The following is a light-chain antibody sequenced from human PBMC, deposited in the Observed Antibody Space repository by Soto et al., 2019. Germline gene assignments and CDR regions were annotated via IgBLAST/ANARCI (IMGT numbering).Light chain of an antibody. J-gene: IGKJ5*01. CDR1: QSVSSNY. V-gene: IGKV3-20*01. Sequence: ETVLTQSPGTLSLSPGERATLSCRASQSVSSNYLVWYQQKPGQAPRRLISGVSTRATGIPDRFSGSGSGTDFTLTISRLEPEDVAVYDCQQYAPSPAITFGQGTRVEIK. CDR3: QQYAPSPAIT. CDR2: GVS.